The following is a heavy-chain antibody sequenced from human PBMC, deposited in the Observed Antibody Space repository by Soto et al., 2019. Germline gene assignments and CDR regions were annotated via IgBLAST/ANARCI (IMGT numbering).Heavy chain of an antibody. J-gene: IGHJ4*02. Sequence: VQLVESGGGLVQPGGSLRLSCAASGFTFSDYYMDWVRQVPGKGLEWVGRTRNKANNYSPEYAPSVKGRFTISRHDLEDSMYLQMNSLKTEDTAVYYCARDTGGSYDYWGQGALVTVSS. V-gene: IGHV3-72*01. CDR1: GFTFSDYY. CDR2: TRNKANNYSP. CDR3: ARDTGGSYDY. D-gene: IGHD1-26*01.